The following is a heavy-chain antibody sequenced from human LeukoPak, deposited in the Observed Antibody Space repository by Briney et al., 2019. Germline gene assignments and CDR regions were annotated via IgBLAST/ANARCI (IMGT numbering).Heavy chain of an antibody. D-gene: IGHD3-9*01. J-gene: IGHJ4*02. CDR1: GYTFTSYY. CDR2: INPSGGST. V-gene: IGHV1-46*01. Sequence: ASVKVSCKASGYTFTSYYMHWVRQAPGQGLEWMGLINPSGGSTSYAQKFQGRVTMTRDTSTSTVYMELSSLRSEDTAVYYCARDHPAHYDILTGLGYWGQGTLVTVSS. CDR3: ARDHPAHYDILTGLGY.